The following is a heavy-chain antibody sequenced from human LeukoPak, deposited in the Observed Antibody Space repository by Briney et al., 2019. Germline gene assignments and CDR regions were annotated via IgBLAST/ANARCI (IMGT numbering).Heavy chain of an antibody. D-gene: IGHD3-22*01. J-gene: IGHJ3*02. CDR2: IYYSGGT. CDR1: GGSISSYY. CDR3: AGSGSNYYDSSGYNAFDI. Sequence: SETLSLTCTVSGGSISSYYWSWIRQPPGKGLEWIGYIYYSGGTNYNPSLKSRVTISVDTSKNQFSLKLSSVTAADTAVYYCAGSGSNYYDSSGYNAFDIWGQGTMVTVSS. V-gene: IGHV4-59*01.